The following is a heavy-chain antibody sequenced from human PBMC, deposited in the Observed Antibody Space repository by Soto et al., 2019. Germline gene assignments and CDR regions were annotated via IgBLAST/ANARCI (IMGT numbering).Heavy chain of an antibody. CDR3: AKGGHYSPFDA. CDR2: ISGRGQST. V-gene: IGHV3-23*01. D-gene: IGHD1-26*01. CDR1: GLTFTNYA. Sequence: EVQLKESGGELIQPGGSLSLSCAASGLTFTNYAMTWVRQAPGKGLEWVSTISGRGQSTFYADSVKGRFTISRDNSRDTVYLQMNSLRVEDTAVYYCAKGGHYSPFDAWGQVTLVTVSS. J-gene: IGHJ5*02.